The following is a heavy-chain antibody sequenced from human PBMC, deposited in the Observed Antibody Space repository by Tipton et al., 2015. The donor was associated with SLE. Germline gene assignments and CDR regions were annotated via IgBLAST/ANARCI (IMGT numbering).Heavy chain of an antibody. D-gene: IGHD6-6*01. CDR1: GGSISGQY. J-gene: IGHJ6*02. CDR3: ARLGQLANVGGSTYYHPLDV. V-gene: IGHV4-59*11. Sequence: PGLVKPSEILSLTCTVSGGSISGQYWSWIRQPPGKGLEYIGYVHSSDYFDYNPSLKSRVTLSLDTSKNQFSLKVTSVTAADTAVYYCARLGQLANVGGSTYYHPLDVWGQGTTVTVSS. CDR2: VHSSDYF.